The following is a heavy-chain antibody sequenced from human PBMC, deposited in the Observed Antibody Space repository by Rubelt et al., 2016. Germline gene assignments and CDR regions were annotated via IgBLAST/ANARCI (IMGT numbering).Heavy chain of an antibody. CDR2: ISAYNGNT. CDR1: GYTFTSYG. V-gene: IGHV1-18*01. Sequence: QVQLVQSGAEVKKPGASVKVSCKASGYTFTSYGISWVRQAPGQGLEWMGWISAYNGNTNYAQKLQGIVSMTTDTSTRTAYLELRSLGSDDTAVYYCARDLPPFRRYNWNFPLDYWGQGTLVTVSS. CDR3: ARDLPPFRRYNWNFPLDY. D-gene: IGHD1-7*01. J-gene: IGHJ4*02.